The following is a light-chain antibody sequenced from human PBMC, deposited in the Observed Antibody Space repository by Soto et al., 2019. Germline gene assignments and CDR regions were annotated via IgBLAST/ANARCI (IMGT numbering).Light chain of an antibody. Sequence: QSALTQPASVSGSPGQSITISCTGISSDVGSYNIDSWYQQHPGKTPKLMIYEGSKRPSGVSDRFSGSRAGNTASLTISGLRAEDEADYYCCSYAGNITWVFGGGTKVTVL. J-gene: IGLJ3*02. CDR3: CSYAGNITWV. CDR1: SSDVGSYNI. CDR2: EGS. V-gene: IGLV2-23*01.